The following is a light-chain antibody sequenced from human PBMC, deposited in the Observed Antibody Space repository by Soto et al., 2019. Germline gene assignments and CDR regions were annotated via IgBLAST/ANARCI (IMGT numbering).Light chain of an antibody. CDR3: QQHYSTPHT. V-gene: IGKV4-1*01. CDR2: WAS. CDR1: QSVLYSPNNKNY. J-gene: IGKJ2*01. Sequence: DIVMTQSPDFLAVSLGERATINCKSSQSVLYSPNNKNYLAWFQQKPGQPPKLLIYWASTRESGVPDRFSGSGSGTDFTLTISSLQAEDVAVYYCQQHYSTPHTFGQGTKLEIK.